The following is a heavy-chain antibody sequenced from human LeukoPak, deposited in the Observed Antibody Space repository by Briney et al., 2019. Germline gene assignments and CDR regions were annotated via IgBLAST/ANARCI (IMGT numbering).Heavy chain of an antibody. CDR1: GGTFSSYA. CDR2: IIPIFGTA. CDR3: AREVVPAAHQGLFDY. Sequence: GASVKVSCKASGGTFSSYAISWVRQAPGQGLEWMGGIIPIFGTANYAQKFQGRVTITTDESTSTAYMELSSLRSEDTAVYYCAREVVPAAHQGLFDYWGQGTLVTVSS. V-gene: IGHV1-69*05. J-gene: IGHJ4*02. D-gene: IGHD2-2*01.